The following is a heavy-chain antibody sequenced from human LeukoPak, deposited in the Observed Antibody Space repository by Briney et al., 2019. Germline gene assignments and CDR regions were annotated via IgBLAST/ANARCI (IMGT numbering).Heavy chain of an antibody. CDR1: GFTFADYA. D-gene: IGHD6-13*01. CDR3: AKSRASIAAAGHFDY. V-gene: IGHV3-9*01. J-gene: IGHJ4*02. Sequence: LPGGSLRLSCAASGFTFADYAMRWVRHAPGECLEWVSGISWNIGSIVYAESVTGRLSISRDNATNSLYLQTNSLRAAHTALSYCAKSRASIAAAGHFDYWGQGTLVTVSS. CDR2: ISWNIGSI.